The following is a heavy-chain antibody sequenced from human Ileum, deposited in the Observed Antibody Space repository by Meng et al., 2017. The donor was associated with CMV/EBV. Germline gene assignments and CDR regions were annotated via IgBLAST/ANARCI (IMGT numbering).Heavy chain of an antibody. D-gene: IGHD2-2*01. Sequence: ASVKVSCKVSGYILTELSMHWVRQAPGKGLEWMGGFDPEDGETIYAQKFQGRVTMTEDTSTDTAYMELSSLRSEDTAVYYCATLAPLDAMRFDYWGQGTLVTVSS. CDR1: GYILTELS. CDR2: FDPEDGET. J-gene: IGHJ4*02. V-gene: IGHV1-24*01. CDR3: ATLAPLDAMRFDY.